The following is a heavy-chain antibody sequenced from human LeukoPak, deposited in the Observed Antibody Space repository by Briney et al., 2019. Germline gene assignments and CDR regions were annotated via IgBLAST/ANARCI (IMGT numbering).Heavy chain of an antibody. CDR3: ARGGVDTAMVSTYYYYMDV. CDR1: GGSISSYY. D-gene: IGHD5-18*01. J-gene: IGHJ6*03. V-gene: IGHV4-4*07. CDR2: IYTSGST. Sequence: SETLSLTCTVSGGSISSYYWSWLRQPAGKGLEWIGRIYTSGSTNYNPSLKSRVTMSVDTSKNQFSLKLSSVTAADTAVYYCARGGVDTAMVSTYYYYMDVWGKGTTVTISS.